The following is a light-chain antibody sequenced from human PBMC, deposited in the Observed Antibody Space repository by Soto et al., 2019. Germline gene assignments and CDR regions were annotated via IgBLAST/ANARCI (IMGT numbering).Light chain of an antibody. CDR2: GAS. CDR3: QQYSSWPQT. CDR1: QSVNSD. V-gene: IGKV3-15*01. J-gene: IGKJ2*01. Sequence: EIVMTQSPATLSVSPGERATFSFRASQSVNSDLAWYQQKPGQAPRLLIYGASTRATGIPDRFSGSGSGTEFTLNISSLQSEDFAVYYCQQYSSWPQTFGQGTKLGIK.